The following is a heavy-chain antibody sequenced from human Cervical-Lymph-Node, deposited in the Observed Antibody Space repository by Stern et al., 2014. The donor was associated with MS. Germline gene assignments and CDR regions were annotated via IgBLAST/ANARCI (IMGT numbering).Heavy chain of an antibody. CDR2: IIPLFGTA. Sequence: VQLLESGAEVKKPGSSVKVSCKASGGTFSSYAINWVRQAPGQGLEWLGGIIPLFGTASYAQKFQGRVTITADESTSTAYMEVSSLRSEDTAVYYCARGSTVVTDYFDYWGQGTLVTVSS. V-gene: IGHV1-69*01. CDR3: ARGSTVVTDYFDY. J-gene: IGHJ4*02. D-gene: IGHD4-23*01. CDR1: GGTFSSYA.